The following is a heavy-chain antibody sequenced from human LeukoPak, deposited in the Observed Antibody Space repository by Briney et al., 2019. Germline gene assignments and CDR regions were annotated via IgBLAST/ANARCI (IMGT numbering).Heavy chain of an antibody. CDR2: ISGSGGST. Sequence: HPGGSLRLSCAASGFTFSSYAMSWVRQAPGKGLEWVSAISGSGGSTYYADSVKGRFTISRDNSKNTLYLQMNSLRAEDTAVYYCAKLGWLSSAPGLQHYFDYWGQGTLVTVSS. CDR3: AKLGWLSSAPGLQHYFDY. CDR1: GFTFSSYA. J-gene: IGHJ4*02. V-gene: IGHV3-23*01. D-gene: IGHD3/OR15-3a*01.